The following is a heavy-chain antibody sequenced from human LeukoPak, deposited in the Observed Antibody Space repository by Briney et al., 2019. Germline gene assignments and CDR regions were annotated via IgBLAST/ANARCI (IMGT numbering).Heavy chain of an antibody. V-gene: IGHV3-23*01. CDR3: AKLYCSSTSCYHGGLYFDY. CDR2: ISGSGGST. CDR1: GFTFSGYA. Sequence: GGSLRLSCAASGFTFSGYAMSWVRQAPGKGLEWVSAISGSGGSTYYADSVKGRFTISRDNSKNTLYLQMNSLRAEDTAVYYCAKLYCSSTSCYHGGLYFDYWGQGTLVTVSS. D-gene: IGHD2-2*01. J-gene: IGHJ4*02.